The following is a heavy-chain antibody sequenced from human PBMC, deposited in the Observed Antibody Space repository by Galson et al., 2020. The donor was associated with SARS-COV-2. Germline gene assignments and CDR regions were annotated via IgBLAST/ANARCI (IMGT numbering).Heavy chain of an antibody. Sequence: TGGSLRLSCAASGFTFTNHAMSWVRQAPGKGLEWVSFISGSGGDTLYAESVKGRFIISRDDSKNMLYLQMDSLRAEDTAIYYCAQGRGSHSRQAGCWGEGTLVTVSS. CDR1: GFTFTNHA. V-gene: IGHV3-23*01. D-gene: IGHD3-10*01. J-gene: IGHJ4*02. CDR2: ISGSGGDT. CDR3: AQGRGSHSRQAGC.